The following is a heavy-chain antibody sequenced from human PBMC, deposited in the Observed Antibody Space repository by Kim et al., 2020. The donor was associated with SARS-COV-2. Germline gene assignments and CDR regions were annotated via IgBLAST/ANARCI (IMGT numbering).Heavy chain of an antibody. CDR1: GYTFTSYY. Sequence: ASVKVSCKASGYTFTSYYMHWVRQAPGQGLEWMGIINPSGGSTSYAQKFQGRVTMTRDTSTSTVYMELSSLRSEDTAVYYCARASAWQDSSGYYDYWGQGTLVTVSS. V-gene: IGHV1-46*01. J-gene: IGHJ4*02. CDR2: INPSGGST. CDR3: ARASAWQDSSGYYDY. D-gene: IGHD3-22*01.